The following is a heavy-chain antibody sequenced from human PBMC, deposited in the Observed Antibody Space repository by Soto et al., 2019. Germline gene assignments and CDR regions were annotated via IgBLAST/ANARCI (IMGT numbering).Heavy chain of an antibody. J-gene: IGHJ4*02. CDR1: GYTFTGYY. D-gene: IGHD1-26*01. CDR3: ARGPRQEGGATHQFDY. CDR2: INPNSGGT. Sequence: QVQLVQSGAEVKKPGASVKVSCKASGYTFTGYYMHWVRQAPGQGLEWMGWINPNSGGTNYARKFQGWVTMTRETSISTAYMELSRLRSDDTAVYYCARGPRQEGGATHQFDYWGQGTLVTVSS. V-gene: IGHV1-2*04.